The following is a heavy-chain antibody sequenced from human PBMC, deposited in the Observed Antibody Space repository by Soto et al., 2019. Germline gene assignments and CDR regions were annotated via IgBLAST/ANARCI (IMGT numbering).Heavy chain of an antibody. CDR2: IDGGGETT. J-gene: IGHJ4*02. V-gene: IGHV3-23*01. Sequence: EFQVMQSGGGFVQPGGSLRLACAASGFPFSATDMSWVRQAPGKGLEWVSTIDGGGETTYYADSVRGRFTISRDNSKNTVYLQMDGLRVDDTAFYYCAKNSGWLNNWCQGDLVIVSS. D-gene: IGHD3-9*01. CDR1: GFPFSATD. CDR3: AKNSGWLNN.